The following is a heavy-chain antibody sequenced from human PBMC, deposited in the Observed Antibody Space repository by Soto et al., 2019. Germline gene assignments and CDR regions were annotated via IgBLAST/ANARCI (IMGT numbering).Heavy chain of an antibody. J-gene: IGHJ4*02. Sequence: PGGSLRLSCAASGFTFSSYAMSWVRQAPGKGLEWVSAISGSGGSTYYADSVKGRFTISRDNSKNTLYLQMNSLRAEDTAVYYCAKPHDFWSGYYNFDYWGQGTLVTVSS. CDR2: ISGSGGST. CDR1: GFTFSSYA. CDR3: AKPHDFWSGYYNFDY. D-gene: IGHD3-3*01. V-gene: IGHV3-23*01.